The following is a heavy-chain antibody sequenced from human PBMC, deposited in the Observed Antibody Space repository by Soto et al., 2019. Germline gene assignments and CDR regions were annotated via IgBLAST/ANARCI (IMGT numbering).Heavy chain of an antibody. J-gene: IGHJ4*02. D-gene: IGHD2-21*02. CDR2: IYSNGNT. Sequence: GGSLRLSCAASGFTVSTNYRTWVRQTPGKGLEWVSIIYSNGNTYYADSVKGRFTISRDNSKNTLYLQMSSLRAEDTAVYYCAKRQSGNFGPFDSWGQGTLVTVSS. CDR3: AKRQSGNFGPFDS. CDR1: GFTVSTNY. V-gene: IGHV3-53*01.